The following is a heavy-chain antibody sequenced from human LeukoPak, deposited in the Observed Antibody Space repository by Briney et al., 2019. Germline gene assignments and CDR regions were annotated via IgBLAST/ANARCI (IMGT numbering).Heavy chain of an antibody. Sequence: SETLSLTCAVYGGSFSGYYWSWIRQPPGKGLEWIGEINHSGSTNYNPSLKSRVTISVDTSKNQFSLKLSSVTAADTAVYYCAQIAGDSIDYWGQGTLVTVSS. D-gene: IGHD2-21*01. CDR3: AQIAGDSIDY. CDR2: INHSGST. CDR1: GGSFSGYY. J-gene: IGHJ4*02. V-gene: IGHV4-34*01.